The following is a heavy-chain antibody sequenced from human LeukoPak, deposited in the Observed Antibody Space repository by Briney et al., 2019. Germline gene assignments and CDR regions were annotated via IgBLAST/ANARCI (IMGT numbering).Heavy chain of an antibody. CDR3: ARARYVNSFYAFDI. J-gene: IGHJ3*02. V-gene: IGHV4-59*01. D-gene: IGHD3-9*01. CDR2: ISKSGNT. Sequence: SETLSLTCTVSGGSITSYYWSWIRQPPGKRLEWIGYISKSGNTNYSPSLKSRVTIFGDTSKNQFFLRLTSVTAADTAVYYCARARYVNSFYAFDIWGQGTMVTVSS. CDR1: GGSITSYY.